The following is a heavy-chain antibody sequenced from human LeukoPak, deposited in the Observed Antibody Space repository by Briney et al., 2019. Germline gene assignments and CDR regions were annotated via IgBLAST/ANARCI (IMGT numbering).Heavy chain of an antibody. CDR2: IKQDGSEK. CDR1: GFTFSSYW. Sequence: GGSLRLSCAASGFTFSSYWMSWVRQAPGKGLEWVANIKQDGSEKYYVDSVKGRFTISRDKAKNSLYLQMNSLRAEDTAVYYCARDPGRWLQFSHFDYWGQGTLVTVSS. D-gene: IGHD5-24*01. CDR3: ARDPGRWLQFSHFDY. V-gene: IGHV3-7*01. J-gene: IGHJ4*02.